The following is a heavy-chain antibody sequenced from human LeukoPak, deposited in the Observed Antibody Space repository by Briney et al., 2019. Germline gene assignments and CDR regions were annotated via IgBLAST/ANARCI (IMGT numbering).Heavy chain of an antibody. D-gene: IGHD3-10*01. CDR1: GFTFDDYA. Sequence: GGSLRLSCAASGFTFDDYAMHWVRQAPGKGLEWVSSISWNSDSVAYADSVKGRFTISRDNAKNTLSLQMNSLRAEDTAVYYCAKDKGYYYGSGSPLYFDYWGQGTLVTVSS. CDR3: AKDKGYYYGSGSPLYFDY. CDR2: ISWNSDSV. J-gene: IGHJ4*02. V-gene: IGHV3-9*01.